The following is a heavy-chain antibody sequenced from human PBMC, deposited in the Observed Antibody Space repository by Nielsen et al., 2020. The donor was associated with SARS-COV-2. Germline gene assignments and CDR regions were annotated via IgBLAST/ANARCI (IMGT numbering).Heavy chain of an antibody. J-gene: IGHJ4*02. D-gene: IGHD3-3*01. CDR1: GFTFRNHG. V-gene: IGHV3-30*18. Sequence: GGSLRLSCAASGFTFRNHGMHWVRQVAGKGLEWVAIVSRDGSDTFYVDSLEGRFTISRDNSKNKVYLEMNSLRAEDTAVYHCAKDVWSGAHQIGPDYWGQGTLVTVSS. CDR3: AKDVWSGAHQIGPDY. CDR2: VSRDGSDT.